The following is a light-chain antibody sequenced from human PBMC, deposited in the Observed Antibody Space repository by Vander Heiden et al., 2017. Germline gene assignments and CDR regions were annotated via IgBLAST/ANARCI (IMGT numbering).Light chain of an antibody. J-gene: IGKJ4*01. CDR3: QQLDSYPRT. CDR2: GAS. CDR1: QGISNY. Sequence: IQLTQSPSSLSASLGDRVTITCRVSQGISNYLAWYQQKPGKAPNLLIYGASTLQTGVPSRFSGSGYGTDFTLTISSLQPEDFATYYCQQLDSYPRTFGGGTKVEIK. V-gene: IGKV1-9*01.